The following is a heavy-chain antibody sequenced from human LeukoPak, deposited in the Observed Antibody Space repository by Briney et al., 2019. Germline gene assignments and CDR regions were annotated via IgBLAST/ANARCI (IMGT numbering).Heavy chain of an antibody. D-gene: IGHD3-22*01. CDR1: GGSISSSSYY. CDR3: ARSGKDYYDISAFDY. CDR2: IYYSGST. V-gene: IGHV4-61*05. Sequence: SETLSLTCTVSGGSISSSSYYWGWIRQPPGKGLEWIGYIYYSGSTNYNPSLKSRVTISVDTSKNQFSLKLSSVTAADTAVYYCARSGKDYYDISAFDYWGQGTLVTVSS. J-gene: IGHJ4*02.